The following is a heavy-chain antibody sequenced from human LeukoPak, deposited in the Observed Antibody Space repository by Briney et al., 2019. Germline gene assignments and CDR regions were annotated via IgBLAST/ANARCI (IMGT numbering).Heavy chain of an antibody. J-gene: IGHJ4*02. CDR3: AYGGLGYCSGGSCYGGIDY. CDR2: IYYSGST. CDR1: GGSISSSSYY. V-gene: IGHV4-39*07. Sequence: SETLSLTCTVSGGSISSSSYYWGWIRQPPGKGLEWIGSIYYSGSTYYNPSLKSRVTISVDTSKNQFSLKLSSVTAADTAVYYCAYGGLGYCSGGSCYGGIDYWGQGTLVTVSS. D-gene: IGHD2-15*01.